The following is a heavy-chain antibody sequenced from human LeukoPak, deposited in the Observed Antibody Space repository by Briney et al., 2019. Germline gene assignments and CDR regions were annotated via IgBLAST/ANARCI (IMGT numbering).Heavy chain of an antibody. CDR3: ARDTDAFDI. CDR1: GGSFSGYY. D-gene: IGHD5-18*01. V-gene: IGHV4-34*01. J-gene: IGHJ3*02. Sequence: SETLSHTCAVYGGSFSGYYWSWIRQPPGKGLEWIGEINHSGSTNYNPSLKSRVTISVDTSKNQFSLKLSSVTAADTAVYYCARDTDAFDIWGQGTMVTVSS. CDR2: INHSGST.